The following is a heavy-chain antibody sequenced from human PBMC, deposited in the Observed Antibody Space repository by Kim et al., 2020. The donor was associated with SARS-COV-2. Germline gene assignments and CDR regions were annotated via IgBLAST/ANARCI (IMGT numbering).Heavy chain of an antibody. CDR3: AALDTVQVPGGM. J-gene: IGHJ4*02. Sequence: YVDSVKGRFTMSRDNAENELYLQMSSRRTEDTAIYYCAALDTVQVPGGMWGQGTLVTVSS. D-gene: IGHD3-10*01. V-gene: IGHV3-7*01.